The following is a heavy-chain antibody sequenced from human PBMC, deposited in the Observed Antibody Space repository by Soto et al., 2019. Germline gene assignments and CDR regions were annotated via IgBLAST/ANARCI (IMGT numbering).Heavy chain of an antibody. D-gene: IGHD2-2*02. J-gene: IGHJ6*02. CDR1: GFTFSSYA. CDR2: ISGSGGST. Sequence: LRLSCAASGFTFSSYAMSWVRQAPGKGLEWVSAISGSGGSTYYADSVKGRFTISRDNSKNTLYLQMNSLRAEDTAVYYCAKAQECSSTSCYTGADYYGMDVWGQGTTVTVSS. CDR3: AKAQECSSTSCYTGADYYGMDV. V-gene: IGHV3-23*01.